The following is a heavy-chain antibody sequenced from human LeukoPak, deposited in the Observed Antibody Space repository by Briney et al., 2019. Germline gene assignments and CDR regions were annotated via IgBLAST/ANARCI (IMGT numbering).Heavy chain of an antibody. CDR2: IWYDGSNK. Sequence: GGSLRLSCAASGLTFSSYGMHWVRQAPGKGLEWVAVIWYDGSNKYYGDSVKGRFTISRDNSKNTLYLQMNSLRAEDTAVYYCARASHPYYNYYYMDVWGKGTTVTVSS. V-gene: IGHV3-33*01. CDR1: GLTFSSYG. J-gene: IGHJ6*03. CDR3: ARASHPYYNYYYMDV.